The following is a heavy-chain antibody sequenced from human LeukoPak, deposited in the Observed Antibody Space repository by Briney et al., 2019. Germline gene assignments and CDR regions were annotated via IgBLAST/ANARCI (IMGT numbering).Heavy chain of an antibody. V-gene: IGHV3-11*01. J-gene: IGHJ3*02. CDR3: ARDRAYYYDSSGHHDAFDI. Sequence: GGSLGLSCAASGFTFSDYYMSWIRQAPGKGLEWVSYISSSGSTIYYADSVKGRFTISRDNAKNSLYLQMNSLRAEDTAVYYCARDRAYYYDSSGHHDAFDIWGQGTMVTVSS. CDR1: GFTFSDYY. CDR2: ISSSGSTI. D-gene: IGHD3-22*01.